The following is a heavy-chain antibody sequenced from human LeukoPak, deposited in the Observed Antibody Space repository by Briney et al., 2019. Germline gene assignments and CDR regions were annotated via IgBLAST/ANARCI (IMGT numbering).Heavy chain of an antibody. D-gene: IGHD2-2*01. CDR2: ISAYNGNT. Sequence: ASVKVSCKASGYTFTSYSISWVRQAPGQGLEWMGWISAYNGNTNYAQKLQGRVTMTTDTSTSTAYMELRSLRSDDTAVYYCARDEYCSSTSCPIETDPIDYWGQGTLVTVSS. CDR3: ARDEYCSSTSCPIETDPIDY. V-gene: IGHV1-18*01. J-gene: IGHJ4*02. CDR1: GYTFTSYS.